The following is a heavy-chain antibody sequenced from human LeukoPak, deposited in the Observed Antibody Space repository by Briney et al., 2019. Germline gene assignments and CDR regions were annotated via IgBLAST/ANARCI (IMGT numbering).Heavy chain of an antibody. V-gene: IGHV4-4*07. D-gene: IGHD6-6*01. CDR1: GGSISSYY. J-gene: IGHJ4*02. CDR2: IYTSGST. CDR3: ARDSGPLSIAARDYFDY. Sequence: PSETLSLTCTVPGGSISSYYWSWIRQPAGEGLEWVGRIYTSGSTNYNPSLKSRVTMSVDTSKNQFSLKLNSVTAADTAVYYCARDSGPLSIAARDYFDYWGQGTLVTVSS.